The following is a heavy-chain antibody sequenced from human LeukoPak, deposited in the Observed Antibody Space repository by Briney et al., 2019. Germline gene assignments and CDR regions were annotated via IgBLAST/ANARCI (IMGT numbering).Heavy chain of an antibody. V-gene: IGHV3-21*01. CDR3: ARSEAVAGGNFDY. Sequence: GGSLRLSCAAPGFTFSSYCMNWVRQAPGKGLEWVSSISSSSDYIYYSYSVRGRFTISRDNAKNSLYLQVNSLRAEDTAVYYCARSEAVAGGNFDYWGQGTLVTVSS. CDR2: ISSSSDYI. CDR1: GFTFSSYC. J-gene: IGHJ4*02. D-gene: IGHD6-19*01.